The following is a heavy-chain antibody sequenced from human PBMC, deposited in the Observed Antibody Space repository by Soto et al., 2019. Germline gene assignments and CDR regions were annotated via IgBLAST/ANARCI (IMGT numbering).Heavy chain of an antibody. J-gene: IGHJ6*02. V-gene: IGHV3-30*03. CDR1: GFTFGDHG. Sequence: VQLVESGGGGVQPGRSLRLSCAASGFTFGDHGMHWVRQAPGKGLEWVAVISFDAKNKKYVDSVEGRFTISRDNPHNTLYLQMDSLSGNDTGVYYCARESVETTYSYYGMDVWGPGTTVTVSS. D-gene: IGHD5-18*01. CDR3: ARESVETTYSYYGMDV. CDR2: ISFDAKNK.